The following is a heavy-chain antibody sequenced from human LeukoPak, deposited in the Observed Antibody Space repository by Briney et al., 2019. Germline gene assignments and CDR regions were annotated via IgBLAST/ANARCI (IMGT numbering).Heavy chain of an antibody. D-gene: IGHD1-26*01. CDR2: IYYSGDT. Sequence: SETLSLTCSVSGDSISRNYWSWIRQPPGKGLEWIAYIYYSGDTDYNPSLKSRVSISIDTSKSQFSLNLNSVTAADTAVYYCARHRGVSYYDAFDIWGQGTVVTVSS. CDR1: GDSISRNY. CDR3: ARHRGVSYYDAFDI. V-gene: IGHV4-59*08. J-gene: IGHJ3*02.